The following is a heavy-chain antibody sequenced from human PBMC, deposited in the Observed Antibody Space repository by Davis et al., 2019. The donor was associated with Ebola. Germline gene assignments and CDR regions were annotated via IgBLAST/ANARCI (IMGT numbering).Heavy chain of an antibody. D-gene: IGHD2-15*01. V-gene: IGHV5-51*01. CDR1: GYTFTSYW. CDR3: ARRGGLAYSLVDY. J-gene: IGHJ4*02. Sequence: PGGSLRLSCTGSGYTFTSYWIGWVRQMPGKGLEWMGIIYPGDSDTRYSPSFQGQVTISADKSISTAYLQWSSLKASDTAMYYCARRGGLAYSLVDYWGQGTLVTVSS. CDR2: IYPGDSDT.